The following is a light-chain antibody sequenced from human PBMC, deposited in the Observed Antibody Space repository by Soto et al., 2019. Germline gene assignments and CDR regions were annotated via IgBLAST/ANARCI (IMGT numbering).Light chain of an antibody. CDR1: NIGSKS. Sequence: SYELTQPPSVSVAPGQTARITCGGNNIGSKSVHWYQQKPGQAPVLVVYDNNDRPSGIPERFTGSNSGNTATLTISRVEAGDEADYYCQVWESFSDHPYVFGGGTKVTVL. V-gene: IGLV3-21*02. CDR3: QVWESFSDHPYV. CDR2: DNN. J-gene: IGLJ1*01.